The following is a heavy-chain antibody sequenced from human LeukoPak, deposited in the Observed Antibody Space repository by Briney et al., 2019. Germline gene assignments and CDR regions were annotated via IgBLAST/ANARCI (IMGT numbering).Heavy chain of an antibody. J-gene: IGHJ4*02. V-gene: IGHV4-61*02. CDR1: GGSICSGSYY. CDR2: IYASGST. D-gene: IGHD5-24*01. CDR3: ARAWGRDGYNYDY. Sequence: SQTLSLTCTVSGGSICSGSYYWSWIRQPAGKGLEWIGRIYASGSTNYNPSLKSRVTISVDTSKNQFSLKLSSVTAADTAVYYCARAWGRDGYNYDYWGQGTLVTVSS.